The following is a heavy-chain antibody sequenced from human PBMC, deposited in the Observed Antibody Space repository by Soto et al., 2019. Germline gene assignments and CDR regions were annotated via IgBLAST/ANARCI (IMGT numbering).Heavy chain of an antibody. CDR2: INTDGSVA. Sequence: PGGSLRLSCAASGLTFRSYWMHWVRQAPGKGLVWVSRINTDGSVAMYVDSVKGRFTISRDNAKNTLYLHMNSLRAEDTAVYYCARDDYPYYDDSSGYHFDYWGQGALVTVSS. J-gene: IGHJ4*02. CDR3: ARDDYPYYDDSSGYHFDY. D-gene: IGHD3-22*01. CDR1: GLTFRSYW. V-gene: IGHV3-74*03.